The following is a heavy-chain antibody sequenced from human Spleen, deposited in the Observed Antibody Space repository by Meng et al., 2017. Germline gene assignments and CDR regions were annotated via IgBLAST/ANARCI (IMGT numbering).Heavy chain of an antibody. D-gene: IGHD3-22*01. V-gene: IGHV4-34*08. CDR3: SDSSGSRGGMDV. J-gene: IGHJ6*02. CDR2: INHSGST. Sequence: GSLRLSCAASGFTFSSYEMNWVRQPPGKGLEWIGEINHSGSTNYNPSLKSRVTISVDTSKNQFSLKLSSVTAADTAVYYCSDSSGSRGGMDVWGQGTTVTVSS. CDR1: GFTFSSYE.